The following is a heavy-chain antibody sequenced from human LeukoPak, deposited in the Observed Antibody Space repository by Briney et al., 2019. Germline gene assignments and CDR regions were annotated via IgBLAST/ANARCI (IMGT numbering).Heavy chain of an antibody. D-gene: IGHD6-13*01. J-gene: IGHJ4*02. Sequence: GGSLRLSCAASGFTFSSYWMNWVRQAPGKGLEWVSYISSSSSTIYYADSVKGRFTISRDNAKNSLYLQMNSLRAEDTAVYYCARDRVAAAAGTGDYWGQGTLVTASS. CDR2: ISSSSSTI. V-gene: IGHV3-48*01. CDR3: ARDRVAAAAGTGDY. CDR1: GFTFSSYW.